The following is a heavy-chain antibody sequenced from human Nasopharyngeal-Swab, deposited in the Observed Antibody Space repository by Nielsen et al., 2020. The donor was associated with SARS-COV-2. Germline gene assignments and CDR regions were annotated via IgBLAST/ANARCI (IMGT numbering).Heavy chain of an antibody. V-gene: IGHV3-48*01. J-gene: IGHJ4*02. D-gene: IGHD2/OR15-2a*01. Sequence: GESLKISCAASGFTFSSYSMNWVRQAPGKGLEWVSYISSSSSTIYYADSVKGRFTISRDNSKNTLSLQMNSLRADDTAVYYCAKDLRGPYFFWGQGTLVTVSS. CDR1: GFTFSSYS. CDR2: ISSSSSTI. CDR3: AKDLRGPYFF.